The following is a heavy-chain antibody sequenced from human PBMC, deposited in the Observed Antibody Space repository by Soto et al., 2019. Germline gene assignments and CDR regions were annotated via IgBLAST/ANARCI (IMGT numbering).Heavy chain of an antibody. CDR3: ARHKDTSSRYLLPDF. D-gene: IGHD6-13*01. CDR2: IYYSGNA. CDR1: DGSISSRSYY. V-gene: IGHV4-39*01. Sequence: PSETLSLTCTVSDGSISSRSYYWGWIRQPPGKGLEWIGSIYYSGNAYYNPSLKSRVAVSVDTSKNQFSLKVTSVTATDTAVYYCARHKDTSSRYLLPDFWGQGTLVTVSS. J-gene: IGHJ4*02.